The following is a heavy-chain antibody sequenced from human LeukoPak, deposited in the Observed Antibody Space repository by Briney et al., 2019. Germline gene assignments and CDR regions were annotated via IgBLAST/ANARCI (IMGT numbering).Heavy chain of an antibody. Sequence: GGSLRLSCAASGFTFSSYWMSWVRQAPGKGLEWVANIKKDGSDKYYVDSVKGRFTISRDNAKTSLYLQMNSLRAEDTAVYYCAREMGGYPFDYWGQGTLVTVSS. J-gene: IGHJ4*02. V-gene: IGHV3-7*01. CDR2: IKKDGSDK. D-gene: IGHD5-12*01. CDR3: AREMGGYPFDY. CDR1: GFTFSSYW.